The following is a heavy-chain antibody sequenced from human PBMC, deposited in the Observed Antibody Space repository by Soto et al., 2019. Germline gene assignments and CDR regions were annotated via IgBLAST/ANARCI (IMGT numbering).Heavy chain of an antibody. Sequence: EVQLVESGGGLVQPGGSLRLSCAASGFTFSSYWMHWVRQAPGKGLVWVSRTNSDGSSTSYADSVKGRFTISRDNAKNKLYLQMNSLRAEDTAVYYCARRTVTTLDVWGQGTTVTVSS. CDR2: TNSDGSST. D-gene: IGHD4-4*01. CDR3: ARRTVTTLDV. V-gene: IGHV3-74*01. J-gene: IGHJ6*02. CDR1: GFTFSSYW.